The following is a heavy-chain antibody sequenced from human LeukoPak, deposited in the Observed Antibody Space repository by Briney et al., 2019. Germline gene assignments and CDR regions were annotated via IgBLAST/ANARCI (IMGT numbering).Heavy chain of an antibody. CDR1: GLTFSSYG. J-gene: IGHJ4*02. CDR3: AKVAIVLMVYGHFDY. CDR2: ISYDGSNK. D-gene: IGHD2-8*01. V-gene: IGHV3-30*18. Sequence: PGRSLRLSCAASGLTFSSYGMHWVRQAPGKGLEWVAVISYDGSNKYYADSVKGRFTISRDNSKNTLYLQMNSLRAEDTAVYYCAKVAIVLMVYGHFDYWGQGTLVTVSS.